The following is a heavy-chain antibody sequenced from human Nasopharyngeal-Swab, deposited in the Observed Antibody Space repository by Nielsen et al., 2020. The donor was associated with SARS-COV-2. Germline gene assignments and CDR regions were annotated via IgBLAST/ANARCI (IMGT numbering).Heavy chain of an antibody. J-gene: IGHJ4*02. CDR2: IWYDGSNK. CDR1: GFTFRSFG. Sequence: GESLKISCGVSGFTFRSFGMHWVRQAPGKGLEWVAVIWYDGSNKEYADSVQGRFIISRDNSNNTLYLQMNSLRAEDTAMYYCARFRYPGTSKNYYNSFSDYWGQGTLVTVSS. D-gene: IGHD3-10*01. CDR3: ARFRYPGTSKNYYNSFSDY. V-gene: IGHV3-33*01.